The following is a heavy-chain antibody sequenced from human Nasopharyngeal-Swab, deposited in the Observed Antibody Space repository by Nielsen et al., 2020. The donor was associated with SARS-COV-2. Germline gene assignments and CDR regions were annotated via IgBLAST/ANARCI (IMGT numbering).Heavy chain of an antibody. V-gene: IGHV4-59*12. CDR3: AREVRGYAYGTRSFDI. D-gene: IGHD5-18*01. Sequence: SETLSLTCTVFGGSISTYYWSWIRQAPGKGLEWIGYIYYSGSTNYNPSLKSRVTISVDTSKNQSSLKLSSVTAADTAVYYCAREVRGYAYGTRSFDIWGQGTMVTVSS. CDR2: IYYSGST. J-gene: IGHJ3*02. CDR1: GGSISTYY.